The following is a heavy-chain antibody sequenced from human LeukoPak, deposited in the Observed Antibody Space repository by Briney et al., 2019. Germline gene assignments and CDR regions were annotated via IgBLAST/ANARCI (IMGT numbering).Heavy chain of an antibody. CDR2: VYYSGST. CDR1: GGSISSSSYY. Sequence: PSQTLSLTCTVSGGSISSSSYYWGWIRQPPGKGLEWIGNVYYSGSTYYNPSLKSRVTISVDTSKNQFSLKLSSVTAADTAVYYCARHRRDSSGYPDAFDIWGXXTMVTVSS. D-gene: IGHD3-22*01. V-gene: IGHV4-39*01. J-gene: IGHJ3*02. CDR3: ARHRRDSSGYPDAFDI.